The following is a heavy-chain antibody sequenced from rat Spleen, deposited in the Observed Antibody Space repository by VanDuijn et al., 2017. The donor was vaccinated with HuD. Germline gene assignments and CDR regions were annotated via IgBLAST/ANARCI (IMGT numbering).Heavy chain of an antibody. CDR1: GFTFSDYY. D-gene: IGHD3-2*01. V-gene: IGHV5-22*01. Sequence: EVQLVESGGGLVQPGRSLKLSCAASGFTFSDYYMAWVRQAPKKGLEWVASISYEGSSTYYGDSVKGRFTISRDNAKDTQYLQMDSLKSEDTATYYCTRHAREPYKWFAYWGQGTLVTVSS. CDR3: TRHAREPYKWFAY. J-gene: IGHJ3*01. CDR2: ISYEGSST.